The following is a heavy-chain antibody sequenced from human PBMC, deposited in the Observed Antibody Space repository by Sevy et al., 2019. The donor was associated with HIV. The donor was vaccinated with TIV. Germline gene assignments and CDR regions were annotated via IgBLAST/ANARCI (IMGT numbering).Heavy chain of an antibody. CDR1: GFTFSSYG. CDR3: VKAGVRGNYDSSTTQAIDY. CDR2: ISYDGSNK. D-gene: IGHD3-22*01. J-gene: IGHJ4*02. V-gene: IGHV3-30*18. Sequence: GGSLRLSCAASGFTFSSYGMHWVRQAPGKGLEWVAVISYDGSNKYYADSVKGRFTISRDNSKNTLYLQMNSLRAEDTAVYYCVKAGVRGNYDSSTTQAIDYWGQGTLVTVSS.